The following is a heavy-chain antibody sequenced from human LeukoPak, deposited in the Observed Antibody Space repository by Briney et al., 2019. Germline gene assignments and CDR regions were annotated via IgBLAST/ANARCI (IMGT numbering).Heavy chain of an antibody. CDR3: ARDPAWGAIDY. Sequence: GILRLSCAASAFTFSNYWMSWVRQAPGKGLEWVANIKEDGSEINYVDSVKGRFTISRDNAKNSLYLQMSSLRAEDTAVYYCARDPAWGAIDYWGQGTLVTVSS. V-gene: IGHV3-7*01. CDR1: AFTFSNYW. D-gene: IGHD7-27*01. CDR2: IKEDGSEI. J-gene: IGHJ4*02.